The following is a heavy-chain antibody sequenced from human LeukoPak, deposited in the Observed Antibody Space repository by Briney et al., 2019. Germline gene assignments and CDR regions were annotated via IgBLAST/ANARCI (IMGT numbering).Heavy chain of an antibody. CDR1: GGTFSSYA. D-gene: IGHD6-13*01. CDR2: IIPILGIA. Sequence: GASVKVSCKASGGTFSSYAISWVRQAPGQGLEWMGRIIPILGIANYAQRFQGRVTITADKSTSTADMELSSLRSEDTAVYYCAKGGIAAAGRGGIDYWGQGTLVTVSS. J-gene: IGHJ4*02. CDR3: AKGGIAAAGRGGIDY. V-gene: IGHV1-69*04.